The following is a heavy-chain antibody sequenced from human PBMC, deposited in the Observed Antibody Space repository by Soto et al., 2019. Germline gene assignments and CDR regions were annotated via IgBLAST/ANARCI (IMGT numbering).Heavy chain of an antibody. CDR3: AKTLVHYYYYGMDG. V-gene: IGHV3-23*01. CDR2: ISGSGGST. CDR1: GFTFSSYA. J-gene: IGHJ6*02. D-gene: IGHD6-13*01. Sequence: PGGSLRLSCAASGFTFSSYAMSWVRQAPGKGLEWVSAISGSGGSTYYADSVKGRFTISRDNSKNTLYLQMNSLRAEDTAVYYCAKTLVHYYYYGMDGWGQGTTVTVAS.